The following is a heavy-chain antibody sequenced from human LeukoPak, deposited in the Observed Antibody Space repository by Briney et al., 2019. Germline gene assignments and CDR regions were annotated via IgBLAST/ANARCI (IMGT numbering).Heavy chain of an antibody. V-gene: IGHV3-7*01. J-gene: IGHJ6*03. CDR3: ARGRDTNYDFWSGSIIGYYYYYMDV. Sequence: GGTLRLSCAASGFTFSTYWMSWVRQAPGKGLEWVANIKQDGSETYYVDSAKGRFTISRDNAQNSLYLQMNSLRAEDTAVYYCARGRDTNYDFWSGSIIGYYYYYMDVWGNGTTVTVSS. D-gene: IGHD3-3*01. CDR2: IKQDGSET. CDR1: GFTFSTYW.